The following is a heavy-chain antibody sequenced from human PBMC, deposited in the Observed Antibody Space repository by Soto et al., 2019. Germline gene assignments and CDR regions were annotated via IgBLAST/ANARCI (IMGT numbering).Heavy chain of an antibody. CDR3: ARSLGYYGSGSYYTAPLYCYCMDV. CDR1: GYTFTSYG. Sequence: ASVKVSCKASGYTFTSYGISWVRQAPGQGLEWMGWISAYNGNTNYAQKLQGRVTMTTDTSTSTAYMELRSLRSDDTAVYYCARSLGYYGSGSYYTAPLYCYCMDVWGQGTTVTVSS. J-gene: IGHJ6*02. V-gene: IGHV1-18*01. CDR2: ISAYNGNT. D-gene: IGHD3-10*01.